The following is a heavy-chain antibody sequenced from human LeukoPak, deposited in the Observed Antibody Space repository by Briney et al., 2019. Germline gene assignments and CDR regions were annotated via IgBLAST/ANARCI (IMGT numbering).Heavy chain of an antibody. CDR3: ARESYCSGGSCYSGRAFDI. Sequence: GGSLRLSCAASGFTFSTYWMHWVRQAPGKGLVWVSRINTDGSSTYYADSVKGRFTISRDNAKNALYLQMNSLRAEDTAVYYCARESYCSGGSCYSGRAFDIWGQGTMVTVSS. J-gene: IGHJ3*02. CDR2: INTDGSST. CDR1: GFTFSTYW. V-gene: IGHV3-74*01. D-gene: IGHD2-15*01.